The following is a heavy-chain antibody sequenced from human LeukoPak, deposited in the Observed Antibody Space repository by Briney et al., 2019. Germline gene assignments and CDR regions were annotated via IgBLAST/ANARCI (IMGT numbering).Heavy chain of an antibody. J-gene: IGHJ4*02. V-gene: IGHV4-61*02. CDR3: ARGSFARGVIPTDY. D-gene: IGHD3-10*01. Sequence: SETLSLTCTVSGGSISSGSYYWGWIRQPAGTGLEWIGRIYTSGSTNYNPSLKSRVTISVDTSKNQFSLKLSSVTAADTAVYYCARGSFARGVIPTDYWGQGTLVTVSS. CDR1: GGSISSGSYY. CDR2: IYTSGST.